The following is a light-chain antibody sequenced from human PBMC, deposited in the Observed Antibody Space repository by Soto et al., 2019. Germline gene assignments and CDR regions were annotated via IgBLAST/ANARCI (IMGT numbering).Light chain of an antibody. V-gene: IGKV3-20*01. J-gene: IGKJ2*01. CDR1: QSVHAGY. Sequence: EIVLTQSPGTLSLSPGDRATLSCRASQSVHAGYLAWYQQKPGQAPRLLIHGASYRATGIPDRFSGSESGTDFTLTISRLEPEDFAVYYCQQYGSSLYTFGQGTKLEIK. CDR2: GAS. CDR3: QQYGSSLYT.